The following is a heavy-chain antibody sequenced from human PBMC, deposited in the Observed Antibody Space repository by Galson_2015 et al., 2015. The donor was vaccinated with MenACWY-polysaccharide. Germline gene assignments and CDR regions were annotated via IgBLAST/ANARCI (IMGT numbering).Heavy chain of an antibody. Sequence: SLRLSCAASGFTFNDFWLSWVRQAPGKGLEWVANINQYGSEKYYVDSVKGRFTISRDNAKNSLYLQMNSLRAEDTAVYYCARDGGRTIGTTQRGYWRQGTLVTVSS. D-gene: IGHD1-1*01. V-gene: IGHV3-7*01. CDR1: GFTFNDFW. CDR3: ARDGGRTIGTTQRGY. CDR2: INQYGSEK. J-gene: IGHJ4*02.